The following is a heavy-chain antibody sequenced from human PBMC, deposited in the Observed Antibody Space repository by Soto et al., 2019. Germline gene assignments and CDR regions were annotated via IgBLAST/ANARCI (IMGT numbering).Heavy chain of an antibody. Sequence: ASETLSLTCTVSGASISGFYWSWVRKSAGKGLEWIGRIYATGTTDYNPSLKSRVMMSVDTSKKQFSLKLRSVTAADTAVYYCVRDGTKTLRDWFDPWGQGISVTVSS. CDR3: VRDGTKTLRDWFDP. D-gene: IGHD1-1*01. CDR1: GASISGFY. J-gene: IGHJ5*02. V-gene: IGHV4-4*07. CDR2: IYATGTT.